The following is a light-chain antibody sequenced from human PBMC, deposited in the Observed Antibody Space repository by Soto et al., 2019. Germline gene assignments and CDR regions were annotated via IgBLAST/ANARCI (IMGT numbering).Light chain of an antibody. Sequence: EIVLTQSQATLSLSPGERATLSCRASQSVSTYLSWYQQKPGQAPRLLIYDASNRATGIPARFSGSGSGTDFTLTISSLEPEDFAVYYCQQRSNYPLTFGGGTNMEIK. V-gene: IGKV3-11*01. J-gene: IGKJ4*01. CDR3: QQRSNYPLT. CDR1: QSVSTY. CDR2: DAS.